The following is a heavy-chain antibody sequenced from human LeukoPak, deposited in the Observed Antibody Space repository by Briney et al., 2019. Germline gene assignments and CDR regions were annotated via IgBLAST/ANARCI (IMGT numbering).Heavy chain of an antibody. Sequence: ASVKVSCKASGGTFSSYTLSWVRQAPGQGLEWMGGIIPIFGTANYAQKFQGRVTITADKSTSTAYMELSSLRSEDTAVYYCARTVVVTAEHAFDIWGQGTMDTVSS. J-gene: IGHJ3*02. CDR2: IIPIFGTA. CDR1: GGTFSSYT. D-gene: IGHD2-21*02. CDR3: ARTVVVTAEHAFDI. V-gene: IGHV1-69*06.